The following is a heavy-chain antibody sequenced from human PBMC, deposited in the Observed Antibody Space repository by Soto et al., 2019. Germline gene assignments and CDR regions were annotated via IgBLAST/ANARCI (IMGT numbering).Heavy chain of an antibody. Sequence: KRLEWVSSISSSSSYIYYAASVKGRFTISRDNAKNSLYLQMNSLRAEDTAVYYCARDRKGITMVRGVQLGPHFDYWGPGTLVTVSP. J-gene: IGHJ4*02. D-gene: IGHD3-10*01. CDR3: ARDRKGITMVRGVQLGPHFDY. V-gene: IGHV3-21*01. CDR2: ISSSSSYI.